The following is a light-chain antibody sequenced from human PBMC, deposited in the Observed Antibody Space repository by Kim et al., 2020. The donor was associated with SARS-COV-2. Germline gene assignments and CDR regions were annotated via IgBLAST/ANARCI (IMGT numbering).Light chain of an antibody. CDR2: AAS. J-gene: IGKJ3*01. Sequence: SSLSASVGDRVTITCRASQSISSYLNWYQQKPGKAPKLLMYAASSLKSGVPSRFSGSGSGTDFTLTISSLQPEDFATYYCQQSYTFGPGTKVDIK. CDR3: QQSYT. V-gene: IGKV1-39*01. CDR1: QSISSY.